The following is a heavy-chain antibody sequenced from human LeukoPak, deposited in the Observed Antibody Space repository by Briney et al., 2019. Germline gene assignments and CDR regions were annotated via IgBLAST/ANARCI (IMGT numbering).Heavy chain of an antibody. Sequence: GRSLRLSCAASGFTFSSYAMHWARQAPGKGLEWVAVISYDGSNKYYADSVKGRFTISRDNSKNTLYLQMNSLRAEDTAVYYCARASGSYLSYNWFDPWGQGTLVTVSS. CDR3: ARASGSYLSYNWFDP. CDR2: ISYDGSNK. CDR1: GFTFSSYA. J-gene: IGHJ5*02. D-gene: IGHD1-26*01. V-gene: IGHV3-30-3*01.